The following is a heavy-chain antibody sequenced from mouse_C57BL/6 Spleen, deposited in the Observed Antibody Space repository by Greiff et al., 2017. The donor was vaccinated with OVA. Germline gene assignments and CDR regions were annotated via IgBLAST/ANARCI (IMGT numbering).Heavy chain of an antibody. D-gene: IGHD4-1*01. V-gene: IGHV3-6*01. CDR1: GYSITSGYY. CDR3: ARGDWDGGWFAY. Sequence: EVQLQQSGPGLVKPSQSLSLTCSVTGYSITSGYYWNWIRQFPGNKLEWMGYISYDGSNNYNPSLKNRISITRDTSKNQFFLKLNSVTTEDTATYYCARGDWDGGWFAYWGQGTLVTVSA. CDR2: ISYDGSN. J-gene: IGHJ3*01.